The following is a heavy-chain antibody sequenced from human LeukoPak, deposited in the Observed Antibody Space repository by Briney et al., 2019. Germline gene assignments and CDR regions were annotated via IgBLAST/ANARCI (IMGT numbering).Heavy chain of an antibody. CDR2: IYTSGST. CDR1: GGSISSYY. V-gene: IGHV4-4*07. D-gene: IGHD3-10*01. J-gene: IGHJ5*02. Sequence: PSETLSLTCTVSGGSISSYYWSWIRQPAGKGLEWIGRIYTSGSTNYNPSLKSRVTMSVDTSKNQFSLKLSSVTAADTAVYYCARWVTMVRGSSNWFDPWGQGTLVTVSS. CDR3: ARWVTMVRGSSNWFDP.